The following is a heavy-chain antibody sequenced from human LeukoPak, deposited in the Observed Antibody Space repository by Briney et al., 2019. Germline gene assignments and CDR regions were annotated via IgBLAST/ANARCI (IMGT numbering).Heavy chain of an antibody. D-gene: IGHD6-19*01. V-gene: IGHV3-11*06. J-gene: IGHJ4*02. CDR2: ISSSSSYI. CDR1: GFTFSDYY. CDR3: ATSEGAVASLGFDY. Sequence: AGGSLRLSCAASGFTFSDYYMSWIRQAPGKGLEWVSSISSSSSYIYYADSVKGRFTISRDNAKNSLYLQMNSLRAEDTAVYYCATSEGAVASLGFDYWGQGTLVVVSS.